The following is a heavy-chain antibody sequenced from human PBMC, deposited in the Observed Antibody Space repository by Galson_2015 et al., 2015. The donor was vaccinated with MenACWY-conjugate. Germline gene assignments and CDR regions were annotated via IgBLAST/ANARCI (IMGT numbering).Heavy chain of an antibody. CDR3: ARLSRAGDRGD. V-gene: IGHV2-26*01. J-gene: IGHJ4*02. Sequence: WIRQPPGKALEWLAHILPTDAKSYNTSLRSRLTISKDTSKSQVVLTMTNMDPVDTGTYYCARLSRAGDRGDWGQGTLVTVSS. D-gene: IGHD2-21*02. CDR2: ILPTDAK.